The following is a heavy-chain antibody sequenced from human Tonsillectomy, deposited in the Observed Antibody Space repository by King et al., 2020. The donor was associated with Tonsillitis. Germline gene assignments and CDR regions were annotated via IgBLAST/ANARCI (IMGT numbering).Heavy chain of an antibody. CDR1: GGSISGGDNY. D-gene: IGHD3-3*01. CDR2: FYDIDNT. J-gene: IGHJ5*02. V-gene: IGHV4-31*03. Sequence: VQLQESGPGLVKPSQSLSLTFTVSGGSISGGDNYWGWVRQHPGKGLEWVGYFYDIDNTYYNPSLKSRLTLSVDTSKNQFSLKLTSFTAADTAVYYCGKYESGVFDPWGQGTLVTVSS. CDR3: GKYESGVFDP.